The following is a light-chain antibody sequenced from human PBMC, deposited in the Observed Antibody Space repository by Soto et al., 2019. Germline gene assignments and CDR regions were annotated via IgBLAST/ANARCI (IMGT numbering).Light chain of an antibody. CDR1: QTISSW. Sequence: DIQMTQSPSTLSGSVGDRVTITCRASQTISSWLAWYQQKPGKAPKLLIYAASTLQSGVPSRFSGSGSGTDFTLTISCLQSEDFATYYCQQYYSYPWITFGQGTRLEIK. CDR3: QQYYSYPWIT. J-gene: IGKJ5*01. V-gene: IGKV1-5*01. CDR2: AAS.